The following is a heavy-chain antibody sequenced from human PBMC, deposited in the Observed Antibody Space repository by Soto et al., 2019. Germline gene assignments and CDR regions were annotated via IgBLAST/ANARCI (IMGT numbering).Heavy chain of an antibody. CDR2: IIPIVGLT. V-gene: IGHV1-69*02. CDR1: GGSLSSYP. J-gene: IGHJ6*03. D-gene: IGHD2-15*01. CDR3: ARPSGGHEAGGNYIDA. Sequence: QVQLLQSGSEVKKPGSSVKVSCRASGGSLSSYPVTWVRQAPGQGLEWMGRIIPIVGLTNYAQKFQGRVTITADKSTSTAYMGLSSLRSDDPAVYYCARPSGGHEAGGNYIDAWGRGTTVIVSS.